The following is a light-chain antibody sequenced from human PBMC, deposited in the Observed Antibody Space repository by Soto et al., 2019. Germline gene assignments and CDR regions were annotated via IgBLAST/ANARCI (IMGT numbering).Light chain of an antibody. CDR1: QSISSK. Sequence: EIVMTQSPATLSVSPGERATLSCRASQSISSKLAWYQQKPGQAPRLLIYGASTRATGIPARFSGSGSGTEFTLTISSLQSEDFAVYYCQQYNNWLTFGQGTKVEI. V-gene: IGKV3-15*01. J-gene: IGKJ1*01. CDR2: GAS. CDR3: QQYNNWLT.